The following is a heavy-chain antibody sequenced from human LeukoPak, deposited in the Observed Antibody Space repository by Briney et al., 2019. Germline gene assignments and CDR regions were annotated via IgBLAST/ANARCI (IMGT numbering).Heavy chain of an antibody. Sequence: ASVKVSCKASGYTFTSYGISWVRQAPGQGLEWMGWISAYNGNTNYAQKLQGRVTMATDTSTSTAYMELRSLRPDDTAVYYCARDGDNWNYYYYYMDVWGKGTTATVSS. J-gene: IGHJ6*03. CDR3: ARDGDNWNYYYYYMDV. V-gene: IGHV1-18*01. D-gene: IGHD1-20*01. CDR1: GYTFTSYG. CDR2: ISAYNGNT.